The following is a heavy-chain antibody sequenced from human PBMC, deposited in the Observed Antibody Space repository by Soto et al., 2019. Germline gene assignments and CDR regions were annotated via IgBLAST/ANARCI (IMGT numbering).Heavy chain of an antibody. CDR1: GLTFSSYG. V-gene: IGHV3-30*18. D-gene: IGHD3-10*01. J-gene: IGHJ3*02. CDR2: ISYDGSNK. CDR3: AKATVPAYHYGSGTYFGAFDI. Sequence: GGSLRLSCAASGLTFSSYGMHWVRQAPGKGLEWVAVISYDGSNKFYTDSVKGRLTVSRDNSKSTVYLQMNSLRAEDTAVYYCAKATVPAYHYGSGTYFGAFDIWGQGTMVTVSS.